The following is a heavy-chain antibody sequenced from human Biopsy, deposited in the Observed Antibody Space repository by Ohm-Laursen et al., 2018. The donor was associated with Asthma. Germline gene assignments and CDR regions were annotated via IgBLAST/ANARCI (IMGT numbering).Heavy chain of an antibody. CDR2: LSFDGSNK. CDR1: VFTFSTYG. J-gene: IGHJ3*02. Sequence: SLRLSCAASVFTFSTYGMHWVRQSPGTRLEWVAVLSFDGSNKYYADSVKGRFTISRDNSKNTLYLQMNSLRAEDTAVYYCAKESGSNYAFDIWGQGTMVTVSS. V-gene: IGHV3-30*18. D-gene: IGHD1-1*01. CDR3: AKESGSNYAFDI.